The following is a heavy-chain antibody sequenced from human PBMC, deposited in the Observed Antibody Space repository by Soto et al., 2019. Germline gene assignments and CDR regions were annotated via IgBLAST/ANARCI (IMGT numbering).Heavy chain of an antibody. Sequence: ASVKVSCKVSGYTLTELSMHWVRQAPGKGLEWMGGFDPEDGETIYAQKFQGRVTMTEDTSTDTAYMELSSLRSEDTAVYYCATVRSHCSSTSCSNYYYYGMDVWGQGTQVTVSS. D-gene: IGHD2-2*01. V-gene: IGHV1-24*01. J-gene: IGHJ6*02. CDR3: ATVRSHCSSTSCSNYYYYGMDV. CDR1: GYTLTELS. CDR2: FDPEDGET.